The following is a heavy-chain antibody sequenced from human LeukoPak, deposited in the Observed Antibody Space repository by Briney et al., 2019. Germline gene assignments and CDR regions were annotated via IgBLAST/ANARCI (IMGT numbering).Heavy chain of an antibody. CDR1: GFTFSSYA. CDR3: AKGDDIVVVPAALRWFDP. V-gene: IGHV3-23*01. CDR2: ISGSGGST. Sequence: GGSLRLSCAASGFTFSSYAMSWVRQAPGKGLEWVSAISGSGGSTYYADSVKGRFTISRDNSKNTLYLQMNSLRAEDTAVYYCAKGDDIVVVPAALRWFDPWGQGTLVTVSS. D-gene: IGHD2-2*01. J-gene: IGHJ5*02.